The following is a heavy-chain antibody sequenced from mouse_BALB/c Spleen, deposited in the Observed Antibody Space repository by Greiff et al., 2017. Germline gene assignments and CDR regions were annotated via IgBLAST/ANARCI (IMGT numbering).Heavy chain of an antibody. CDR1: GFTFSSYA. Sequence: EVKLVESGGGLVKPGGSLKLSCAASGFTFSSYAMSWVRQSPEKRLEWVAEISSGGSYTYYPDTVTGRFTISRDNAKNTLYLEMSSLRSEDTAMYYCAATMRAMDYWGQGTSVTVSS. V-gene: IGHV5-9-4*01. CDR2: ISSGGSYT. CDR3: AATMRAMDY. D-gene: IGHD2-4*01. J-gene: IGHJ4*01.